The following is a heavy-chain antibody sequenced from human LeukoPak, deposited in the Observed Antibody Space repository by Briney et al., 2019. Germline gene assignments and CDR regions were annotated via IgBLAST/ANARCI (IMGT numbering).Heavy chain of an antibody. J-gene: IGHJ4*02. V-gene: IGHV1-2*02. CDR2: MNPNTGVT. CDR3: ARDRSDYFVSGTYYPSDY. Sequence: ASVKVSCKASGYTFTSNYDINWVRQAPGQGLEWMGWMNPNTGVTAYVLKFQGRVTMTRDTSISTAYMELSRLRSDDTAVYYCARDRSDYFVSGTYYPSDYWGQGTLVTVSS. CDR1: GYTFTSNY. D-gene: IGHD3-10*01.